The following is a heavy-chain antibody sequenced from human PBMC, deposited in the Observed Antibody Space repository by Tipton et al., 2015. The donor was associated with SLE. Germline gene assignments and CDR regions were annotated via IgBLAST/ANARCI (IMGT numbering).Heavy chain of an antibody. CDR3: ARPGVRGSYYGYFQH. D-gene: IGHD1-26*01. Sequence: TLSLTCTVSGGSLSSYYWSGIRQPAGKGLEWIGRIYTSGSTNYNPSLKSRVTMSVDTSKNQFSLKLSSVTAADTAVYYCARPGVRGSYYGYFQHWGQGTLVTVSS. CDR1: GGSLSSYY. CDR2: IYTSGST. V-gene: IGHV4-4*07. J-gene: IGHJ1*01.